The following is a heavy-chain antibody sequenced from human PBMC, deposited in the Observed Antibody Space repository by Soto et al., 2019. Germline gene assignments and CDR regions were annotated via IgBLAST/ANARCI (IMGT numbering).Heavy chain of an antibody. D-gene: IGHD3-22*01. J-gene: IGHJ4*02. Sequence: ASVKVSCKASGYTFTSYGISWVRQAPGQGLEWMGWINADNGNTKYSQKFQGRVTITRDTSASTAYMELSSLRSEDTAVYYCARESEEVTTYYYDSSGYLGMDYWGQGTLVTVSS. CDR3: ARESEEVTTYYYDSSGYLGMDY. CDR1: GYTFTSYG. CDR2: INADNGNT. V-gene: IGHV1-18*01.